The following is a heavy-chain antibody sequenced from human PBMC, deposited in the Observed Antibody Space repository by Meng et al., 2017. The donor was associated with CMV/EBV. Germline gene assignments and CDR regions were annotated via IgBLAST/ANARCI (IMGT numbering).Heavy chain of an antibody. V-gene: IGHV1-18*01. CDR2: ISAYNGNT. Sequence: ASVKVSCKASGYTFTSYGISWVRQAPGQGLEWMGWISAYNGNTNYAQKLQGRVTMTTDTSTSTAYMELRSLRSDDTAVYYCARMVLRFLEWIPTASVVSGMDVWGQGTTVTVSS. J-gene: IGHJ6*02. D-gene: IGHD3-3*01. CDR3: ARMVLRFLEWIPTASVVSGMDV. CDR1: GYTFTSYG.